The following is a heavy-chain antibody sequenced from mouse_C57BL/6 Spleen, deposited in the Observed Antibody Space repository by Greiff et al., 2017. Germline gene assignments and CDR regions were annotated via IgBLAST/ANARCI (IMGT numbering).Heavy chain of an antibody. D-gene: IGHD2-2*01. V-gene: IGHV1-53*01. CDR1: GYTFTSYW. CDR3: ARETMVTTGGFDY. CDR2: INPSNGGT. Sequence: QFQLQQPGPELVKPGASVKLSCKASGYTFTSYWMHWVKQRPGQGLEWIGNINPSNGGTNYNEKFKSKATLTVDKSSSTASMQLSSLTSEDAAVYNCARETMVTTGGFDYWGQGTLVTVSA. J-gene: IGHJ3*01.